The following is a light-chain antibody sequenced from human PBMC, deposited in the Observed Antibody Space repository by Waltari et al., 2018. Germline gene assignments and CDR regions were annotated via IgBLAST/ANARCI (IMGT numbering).Light chain of an antibody. CDR2: RSD. J-gene: IGLJ3*02. CDR3: ASWDDSLNGHLV. CDR1: ASNIGGNL. Sequence: QSVLTQPPSASGTPGQRVTISCSGSASNIGGNLVNWYQQLPGKAPKLLIYRSDQRPSGVSDRFSGSKSGTSASLAISGLQSEDEADYYCASWDDSLNGHLVFGGGTKVTVL. V-gene: IGLV1-44*01.